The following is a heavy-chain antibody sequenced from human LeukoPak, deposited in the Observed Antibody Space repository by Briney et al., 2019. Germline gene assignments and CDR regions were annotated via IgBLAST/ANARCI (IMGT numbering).Heavy chain of an antibody. V-gene: IGHV4-59*12. Sequence: SETLSLTCTVSGGSISSYYWSWIRQPPGKGLEWIGYIYYSGSTNYNPSLKSRVTISVDTSKNQFSLKLSSVTAADTAVYYCARNFQYCSSPSCNNRGHTWSDPWGKEPWSPSPQ. CDR3: ARNFQYCSSPSCNNRGHTWSDP. CDR1: GGSISSYY. J-gene: IGHJ5*01. D-gene: IGHD2-2*02. CDR2: IYYSGST.